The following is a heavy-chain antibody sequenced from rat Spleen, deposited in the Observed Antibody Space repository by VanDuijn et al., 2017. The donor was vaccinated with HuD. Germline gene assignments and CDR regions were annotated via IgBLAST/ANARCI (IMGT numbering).Heavy chain of an antibody. CDR3: ARRGYNNQWYFDF. CDR2: ITNNGGNT. V-gene: IGHV5-31*01. D-gene: IGHD1-10*01. Sequence: EVQLVESGGGPVQPGRSLKLSCVASGFTFNKYWMNWIRQAPGKGLEWVASITNNGGNTYYPDSVRGRFTISRDNAKNTLYLQMNSLRSEDTATYYCARRGYNNQWYFDFWGQGVMVTVSS. CDR1: GFTFNKYW. J-gene: IGHJ2*01.